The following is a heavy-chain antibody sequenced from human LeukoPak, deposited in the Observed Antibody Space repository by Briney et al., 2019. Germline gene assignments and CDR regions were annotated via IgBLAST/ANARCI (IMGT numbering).Heavy chain of an antibody. CDR3: ARLYYYASSGYDALDI. J-gene: IGHJ3*02. CDR1: GYTFTSYD. V-gene: IGHV1-8*01. CDR2: MDGNSGKT. Sequence: ASVKVSCKTSGYTFTSYDINWVRQATGQGLEWMGGMDGNSGKTAYAQKFLGRVTITRNTSISTAYMELSSLRSGDTAVYYCARLYYYASSGYDALDIWGQGTMVTVSS. D-gene: IGHD3-22*01.